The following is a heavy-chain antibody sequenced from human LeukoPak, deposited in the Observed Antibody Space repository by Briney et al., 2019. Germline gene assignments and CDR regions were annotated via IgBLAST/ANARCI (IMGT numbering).Heavy chain of an antibody. CDR2: ISNYNGDT. Sequence: GASVKFSCKSSGYTFTNYGISWVRQAPGQGLEWMGWISNYNGDTRYAQDLQGRVTVTADTSTSTSFMELRSLTSDDTAVYYCARAPNYSGSGSPFWEVWGQGTLVTVSS. V-gene: IGHV1-18*01. D-gene: IGHD3-10*01. CDR1: GYTFTNYG. J-gene: IGHJ4*02. CDR3: ARAPNYSGSGSPFWEV.